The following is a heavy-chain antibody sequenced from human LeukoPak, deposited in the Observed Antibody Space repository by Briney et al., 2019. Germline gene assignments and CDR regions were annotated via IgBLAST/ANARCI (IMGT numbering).Heavy chain of an antibody. CDR3: VKDGGYCCSTSCHGLW. Sequence: GGSLRLSCAASGFTYSRYAMSWVRQARGRGGEGVGAISGSGGSTYYADSVKGRFTISTDHSKNTLYLQLNSLRAEDTAVYYCVKDGGYCCSTSCHGLWWGQGTMVTVSS. CDR1: GFTYSRYA. CDR2: ISGSGGST. V-gene: IGHV3-23*01. D-gene: IGHD2-2*01. J-gene: IGHJ3*01.